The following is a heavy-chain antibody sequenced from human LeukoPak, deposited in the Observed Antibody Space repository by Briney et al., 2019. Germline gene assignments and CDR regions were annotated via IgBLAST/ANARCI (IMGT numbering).Heavy chain of an antibody. CDR1: GYSFTSYW. CDR3: ATPYPREYCSSTTCYFNY. D-gene: IGHD2-2*01. V-gene: IGHV5-51*01. J-gene: IGHJ4*02. Sequence: GESLKISCKGSGYSFTSYWIGWVRQMPGKGLEWMGIIYAGDSDTRYSPSFQGQVTISADKSISTAYLQWSSLKASDTAMYYCATPYPREYCSSTTCYFNYWGQGTLVTVSS. CDR2: IYAGDSDT.